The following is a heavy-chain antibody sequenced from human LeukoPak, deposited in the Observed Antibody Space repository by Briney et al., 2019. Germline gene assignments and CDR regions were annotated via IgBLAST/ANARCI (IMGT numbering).Heavy chain of an antibody. CDR1: GFTFSSYA. CDR3: VKMGTYYYDSSGSNY. V-gene: IGHV3-64D*09. Sequence: PGGSLRLSCSASGFTFSSYAMHWVRQAPGKGLEYVSAINSNGGTTYYSDSVKGRFTISRDNSKNTLYLQMSSLRAEGTAVYYCVKMGTYYYDSSGSNYWGQGTLVTVSS. J-gene: IGHJ4*02. CDR2: INSNGGTT. D-gene: IGHD3-22*01.